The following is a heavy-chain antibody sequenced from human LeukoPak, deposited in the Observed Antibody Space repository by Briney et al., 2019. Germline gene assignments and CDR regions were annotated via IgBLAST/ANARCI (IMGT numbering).Heavy chain of an antibody. Sequence: GRSLRLSCAASGFTFSSYGMHWVSQAPGKGLEGVAVIWYDGSNKYYADSVKGRFTISRDNSKNTLYLQMNSLRAEDTAVYYCARDHGSGTRNWFDPWGQGTLVTVSS. V-gene: IGHV3-33*01. J-gene: IGHJ5*02. CDR1: GFTFSSYG. CDR2: IWYDGSNK. D-gene: IGHD3-10*01. CDR3: ARDHGSGTRNWFDP.